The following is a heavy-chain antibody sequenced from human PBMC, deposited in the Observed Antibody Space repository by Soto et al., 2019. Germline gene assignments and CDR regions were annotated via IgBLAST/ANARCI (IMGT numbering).Heavy chain of an antibody. CDR3: ATEAYPSGFDY. J-gene: IGHJ4*02. Sequence: QVQLVESGGGVVQPGRSLTLSCVASGFTFSSYGLHRVRQAPDKGLEWVAVISYDGNNKYYADSVKGRFTISRDNSKNTLFLQMNSLRAEDTAVYYCATEAYPSGFDYWGPGTLVTVSS. V-gene: IGHV3-30*03. CDR2: ISYDGNNK. CDR1: GFTFSSYG. D-gene: IGHD3-10*01.